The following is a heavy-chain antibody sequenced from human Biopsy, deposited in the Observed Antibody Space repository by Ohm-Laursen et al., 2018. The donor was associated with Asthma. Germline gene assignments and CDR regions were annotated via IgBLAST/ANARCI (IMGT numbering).Heavy chain of an antibody. CDR1: GASIRGSGSY. Sequence: SETLSLTCTVSGASIRGSGSYWAWIRQAPGKGPEWIGTTHYSGSTFYKPSLRSRVTMFLDTSTNHFSLRLRSVTATDTAVYYCASPVNRAFGGYEWAAVFDYWGQGILVTVSS. CDR3: ASPVNRAFGGYEWAAVFDY. J-gene: IGHJ4*02. V-gene: IGHV4-39*01. CDR2: THYSGST. D-gene: IGHD5-12*01.